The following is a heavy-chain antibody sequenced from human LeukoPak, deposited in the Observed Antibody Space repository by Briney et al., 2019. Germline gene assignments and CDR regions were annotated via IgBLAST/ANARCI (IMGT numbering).Heavy chain of an antibody. D-gene: IGHD5-18*01. Sequence: PSETLSLTCAVYGGSFSGYYWSWIRQPPGKGLEWIGEINHSGSTNYNPSLKSRVTISVDTSKNQFSLKLSSVTAADTAVYYCASSAAMASLDAFDIWGQGTMVTVSS. V-gene: IGHV4-34*01. CDR2: INHSGST. CDR1: GGSFSGYY. J-gene: IGHJ3*02. CDR3: ASSAAMASLDAFDI.